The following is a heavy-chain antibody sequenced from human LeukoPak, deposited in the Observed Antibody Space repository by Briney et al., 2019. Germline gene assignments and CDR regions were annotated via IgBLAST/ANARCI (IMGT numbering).Heavy chain of an antibody. D-gene: IGHD1-1*01. Sequence: SQTLSLTCTISGGSISSGSYYWSWIRQPAGKGLEWIGRIYTSGSTNYNPSLKSRVTISVDTSKNQFSLKLSSVTAADTAVYYCARERLERRDNWFDPWGQGTLVTVSS. CDR1: GGSISSGSYY. J-gene: IGHJ5*02. CDR3: ARERLERRDNWFDP. V-gene: IGHV4-61*02. CDR2: IYTSGST.